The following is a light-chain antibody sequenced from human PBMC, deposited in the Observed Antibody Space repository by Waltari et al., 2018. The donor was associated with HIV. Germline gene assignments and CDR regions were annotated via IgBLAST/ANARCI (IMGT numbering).Light chain of an antibody. CDR3: CSYAGSSTFNWV. J-gene: IGLJ3*02. Sequence: QSALTQPASVSGSPGQSITISCTGTSRDVGSYNLVSWSQKHPGKAPKLMIYEVSKRPSGVSNRFSGSRSGNTASLTISGLQAEDEADYYCCSYAGSSTFNWVFGGGTKLTVL. CDR1: SRDVGSYNL. CDR2: EVS. V-gene: IGLV2-23*02.